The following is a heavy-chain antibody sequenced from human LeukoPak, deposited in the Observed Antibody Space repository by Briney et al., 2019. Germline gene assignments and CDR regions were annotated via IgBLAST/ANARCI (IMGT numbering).Heavy chain of an antibody. D-gene: IGHD2-15*01. CDR1: GRSISSYY. Sequence: PSETLSLTCTVSGRSISSYYRTWIRQPPGKGLEWIGYIYHSGSTDYNPSLKSRVTISVDTSKNQLSLKLSSVTAADTAVYYCARVGDLYCSVGACFRRWFDYWGQGTLVTVSS. CDR3: ARVGDLYCSVGACFRRWFDY. J-gene: IGHJ4*02. V-gene: IGHV4-59*01. CDR2: IYHSGST.